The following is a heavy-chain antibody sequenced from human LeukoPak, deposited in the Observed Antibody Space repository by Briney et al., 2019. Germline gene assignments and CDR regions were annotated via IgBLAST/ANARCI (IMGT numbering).Heavy chain of an antibody. CDR1: GGSFSGYY. CDR3: ASFNSTGFDY. D-gene: IGHD6-13*01. J-gene: IGHJ4*02. V-gene: IGHV4-34*01. Sequence: PSETLSLTCAVYGGSFSGYYWSWIRQPPGKGLEWIGEINHSGSTNYNPSLKSRVTISVDTSKNQFSLKLSSVTAADTAVYYCASFNSTGFDYWGQGTLVTVSS. CDR2: INHSGST.